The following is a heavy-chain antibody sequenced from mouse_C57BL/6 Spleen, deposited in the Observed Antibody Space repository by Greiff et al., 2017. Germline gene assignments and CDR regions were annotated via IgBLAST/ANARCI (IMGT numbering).Heavy chain of an antibody. CDR2: ISYDGSN. D-gene: IGHD1-2*01. J-gene: IGHJ2*01. CDR3: ASHYYGYYLDY. Sequence: EVQLQESGPGLVKPSQSLSLTCSVTGYSITSGYYWNWIRQFPGNKLEWMGYISYDGSNNYNPSLKNRISITRDTSKNQFFLKLNSVTTEDTATYYCASHYYGYYLDYWGQGTTLTVSS. V-gene: IGHV3-6*01. CDR1: GYSITSGYY.